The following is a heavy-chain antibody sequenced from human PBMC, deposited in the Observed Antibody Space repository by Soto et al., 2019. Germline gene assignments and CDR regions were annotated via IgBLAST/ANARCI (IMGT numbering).Heavy chain of an antibody. CDR3: AKVKYPNCGGDCYPAGTFDY. Sequence: GGSLRLSCAASGVTFSSYAMSWVRQAPGKGLEWVSAISGSGGSTYYADSVKGRFTISRDNSKNTLYLQMNSLRAEDTAVYYCAKVKYPNCGGDCYPAGTFDYWGQGTLVTVSS. V-gene: IGHV3-23*01. CDR2: ISGSGGST. D-gene: IGHD2-21*02. J-gene: IGHJ4*02. CDR1: GVTFSSYA.